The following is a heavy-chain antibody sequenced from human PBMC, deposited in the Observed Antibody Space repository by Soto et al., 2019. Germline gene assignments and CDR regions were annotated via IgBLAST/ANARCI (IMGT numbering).Heavy chain of an antibody. CDR1: GCSISSYY. CDR2: IYYSGST. V-gene: IGHV4-59*01. Sequence: SETLSLTCTFSGCSISSYYWSWIRQPPGKGLEWIGYIYYSGSTNYNPSLKSRVTISVDTSKNQFSLKLSSVTAADTAVYYCARWAEYYDFWSGYYGGLDYYYYMDVWGKGTTVTVSS. D-gene: IGHD3-3*01. J-gene: IGHJ6*03. CDR3: ARWAEYYDFWSGYYGGLDYYYYMDV.